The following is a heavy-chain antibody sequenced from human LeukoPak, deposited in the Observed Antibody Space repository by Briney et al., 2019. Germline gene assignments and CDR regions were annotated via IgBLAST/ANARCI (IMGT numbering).Heavy chain of an antibody. V-gene: IGHV1-69*13. CDR2: IIPIFGTA. J-gene: IGHJ4*02. D-gene: IGHD6-13*01. CDR3: AREGYSSSWYFDY. Sequence: ASVKVSCKASGGTSSSYAISWVRQAPGQGLEWMGGIIPIFGTANYAQKFQGRVTITADESTSTAYMELSSLRSEDTAVYYCAREGYSSSWYFDYWGQGTLVTVSS. CDR1: GGTSSSYA.